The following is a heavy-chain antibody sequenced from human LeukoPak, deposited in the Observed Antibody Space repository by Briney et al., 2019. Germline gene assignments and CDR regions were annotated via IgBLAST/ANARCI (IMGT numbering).Heavy chain of an antibody. Sequence: GGSLRLSCAASGFTFSSYSMNWVRQAPGEALEWLSSISSSSSYIYYADSVKGRFTISRDNAKNSLYLQMNSLRAEDTAVYYCARGCSGGSCYFLVSDYWGQGTLVTVSS. CDR1: GFTFSSYS. D-gene: IGHD2-15*01. V-gene: IGHV3-21*01. CDR2: ISSSSSYI. CDR3: ARGCSGGSCYFLVSDY. J-gene: IGHJ4*02.